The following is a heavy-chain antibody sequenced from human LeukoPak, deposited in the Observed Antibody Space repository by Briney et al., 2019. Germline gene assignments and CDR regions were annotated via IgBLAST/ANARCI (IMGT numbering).Heavy chain of an antibody. CDR1: GFTFSSYS. CDR3: ARVYAENWYFDL. D-gene: IGHD2-8*01. J-gene: IGHJ2*01. Sequence: GGSLRLSCAASGFTFSSYSVNWVRQAPGKGLEWVSSISSSSSYIYYADSVKGRFTISRDNAKNSLYLQMNSLRAEDTAVYYCARVYAENWYFDLWGRGTLVTVSS. V-gene: IGHV3-21*01. CDR2: ISSSSSYI.